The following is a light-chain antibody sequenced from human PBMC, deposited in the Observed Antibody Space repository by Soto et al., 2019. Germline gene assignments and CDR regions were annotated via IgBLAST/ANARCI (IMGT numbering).Light chain of an antibody. CDR3: QPHNNWPT. CDR2: DAS. CDR1: QSVSNNY. V-gene: IGKV3-11*01. J-gene: IGKJ5*01. Sequence: EIVVTQSPGTLSLSPGERAALSCRASQSVSNNYLAWYQQKPGQAPRLLIYDASKRATGIPARFSGSGFGTDFTLTISSLEPEDFAVYSCQPHNNWPTFGQGTRLEIK.